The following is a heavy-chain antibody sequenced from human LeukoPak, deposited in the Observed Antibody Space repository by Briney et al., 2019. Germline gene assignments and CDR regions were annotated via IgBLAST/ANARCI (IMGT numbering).Heavy chain of an antibody. CDR1: GFTFDDYA. V-gene: IGHV3-9*01. CDR2: ISWNSGSI. CDR3: AEGPAMVPDTGFDY. D-gene: IGHD5-18*01. J-gene: IGHJ4*02. Sequence: TGGSLRFSCAASGFTFDDYAMHWVRQAPGKGLEWVSGISWNSGSIGYADSVKGRFTISRDNAKNSLYLQMNSLRAEDTALYYCAEGPAMVPDTGFDYWGQGTLVTVSS.